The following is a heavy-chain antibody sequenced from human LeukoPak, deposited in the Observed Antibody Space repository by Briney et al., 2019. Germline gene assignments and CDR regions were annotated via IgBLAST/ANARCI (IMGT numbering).Heavy chain of an antibody. CDR2: INHSGST. V-gene: IGHV4-34*01. D-gene: IGHD6-6*01. CDR1: GGSFSGYY. Sequence: PSETLSLTCAVYGGSFSGYYWSWIRQPPGKGREWIGEINHSGSTNYNPSLKSRVTISVDTSKNQFSLKLSSVTAADTAVYYCARGRLPPLIRIAARRDDASYIWGQGTMVTVSS. J-gene: IGHJ3*02. CDR3: ARGRLPPLIRIAARRDDASYI.